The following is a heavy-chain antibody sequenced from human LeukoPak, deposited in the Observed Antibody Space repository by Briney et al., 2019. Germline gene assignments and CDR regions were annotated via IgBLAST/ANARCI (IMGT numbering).Heavy chain of an antibody. V-gene: IGHV4-39*07. J-gene: IGHJ6*03. D-gene: IGHD4-17*01. CDR1: GGSISSSSYY. CDR3: ARRGLGYGDAPYMDV. CDR2: IYYSGST. Sequence: SETLSLTCTVSGGSISSSSYYWGWIRQPPGKGLEWIGSIYYSGSTYYNPSLKSRVTISVDTSKNQFSLKLSSVTAADTAVYYCARRGLGYGDAPYMDVWGKGTTVTVSS.